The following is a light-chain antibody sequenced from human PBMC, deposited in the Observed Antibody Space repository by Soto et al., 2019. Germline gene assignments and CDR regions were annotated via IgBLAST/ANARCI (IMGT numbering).Light chain of an antibody. CDR3: LQDYNYPRT. J-gene: IGKJ1*01. V-gene: IGKV1-6*01. CDR2: GAS. CDR1: QTISNS. Sequence: IQMTQSPSSLSASVGDRVTITCRATQTISNSLNWYQQRPGKAPNLLIYGASTLQGGVPSRFSGGGSGTDFTLTISSLQPEDFATYYCLQDYNYPRTFGQGTKVDIK.